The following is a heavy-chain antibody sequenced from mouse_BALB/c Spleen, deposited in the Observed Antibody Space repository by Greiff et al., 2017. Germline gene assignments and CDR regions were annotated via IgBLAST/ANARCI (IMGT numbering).Heavy chain of an antibody. D-gene: IGHD2-4*01. Sequence: VEFGGGLVQPGGSLKLSCAASGFTFSSYGMSWVRQTPDKRLELVATINSNGGSTYYPDSVKGRFTISRDNAKNTLYLQMSSLKSEDTAMYYCARGDYDYWGQGTTLTVSS. CDR2: INSNGGST. CDR1: GFTFSSYG. J-gene: IGHJ2*01. CDR3: ARGDYDY. V-gene: IGHV5-6-3*01.